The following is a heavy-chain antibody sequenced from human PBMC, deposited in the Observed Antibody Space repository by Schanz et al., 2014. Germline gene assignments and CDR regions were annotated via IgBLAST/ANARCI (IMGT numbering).Heavy chain of an antibody. D-gene: IGHD3-16*01. Sequence: EAQLVESGGALVEPGGSLRLSCEASGFTFTGYSMNWVRQTPGKGLEWVAYISWSSSTIYYADSVKGRFTTSRDNAKKVLYLQMNSLRAEDTAIYYCVADDVWLNLGDFDYWGQGTLVTVSS. CDR1: GFTFTGYS. J-gene: IGHJ4*02. V-gene: IGHV3-48*04. CDR3: VADDVWLNLGDFDY. CDR2: ISWSSSTI.